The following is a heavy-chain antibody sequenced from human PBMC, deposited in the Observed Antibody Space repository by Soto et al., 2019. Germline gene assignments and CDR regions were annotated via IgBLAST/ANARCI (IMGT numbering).Heavy chain of an antibody. CDR3: ARRVKWYSSSPGVSSYYYYYMDV. J-gene: IGHJ6*03. D-gene: IGHD6-6*01. V-gene: IGHV5-51*01. CDR2: IYPGDSDT. CDR1: GYSFTSYW. Sequence: GESLKISCKGSGYSFTSYWIGWVRQMPGKGLEWMGIIYPGDSDTRYSPSFQGQVTISADKSISTAYLQWSSLKASDTAMYYCARRVKWYSSSPGVSSYYYYYMDVWGKGTTVTVSS.